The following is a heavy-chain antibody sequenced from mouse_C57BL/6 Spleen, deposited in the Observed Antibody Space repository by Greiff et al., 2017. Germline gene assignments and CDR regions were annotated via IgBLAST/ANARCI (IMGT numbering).Heavy chain of an antibody. CDR1: GFTFSSYT. D-gene: IGHD2-5*01. Sequence: EVKLVESGGGLVKPGGSLKLSCAASGFTFSSYTMSWVRQTPEKRLEWVATISGGGNTYYPDSVKGRFTISRDNAKNTRYLQMSSLRSEDTALYYCARETAYYSNSWFAYWGQGTLVTVSA. CDR2: ISGGGNT. V-gene: IGHV5-9*01. CDR3: ARETAYYSNSWFAY. J-gene: IGHJ3*01.